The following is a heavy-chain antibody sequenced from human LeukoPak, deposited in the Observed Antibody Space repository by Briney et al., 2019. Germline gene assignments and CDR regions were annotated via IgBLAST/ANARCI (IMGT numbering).Heavy chain of an antibody. CDR3: ARVGDSGVDY. CDR2: ISSSSSYI. CDR1: GFTFSSYS. Sequence: GGSLRLSCAASGFTFSSYSMNWVRQAPGKGLEWVSSISSSSSYIYYADSVKGRFTISRDNAKNSLYLQMSSLRAEDTAVYYCARVGDSGVDYWGQGTLVTVSS. V-gene: IGHV3-21*01. D-gene: IGHD4-17*01. J-gene: IGHJ4*02.